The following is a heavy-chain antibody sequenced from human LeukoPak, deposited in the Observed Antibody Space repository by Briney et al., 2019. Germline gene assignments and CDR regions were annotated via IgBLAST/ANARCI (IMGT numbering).Heavy chain of an antibody. CDR2: IWYDGSNK. D-gene: IGHD4-17*01. CDR1: GFTFSTYG. V-gene: IGHV3-33*01. Sequence: GGSLRLSCAASGFTFSTYGMHWVRQAPGKGLEWVAVIWYDGSNKYYADSVRGRFTISRDNFKNTLYLQMNSLRAEDTAVYYCARDPSDYGDYMFDYWGQGTLVTVSS. J-gene: IGHJ4*02. CDR3: ARDPSDYGDYMFDY.